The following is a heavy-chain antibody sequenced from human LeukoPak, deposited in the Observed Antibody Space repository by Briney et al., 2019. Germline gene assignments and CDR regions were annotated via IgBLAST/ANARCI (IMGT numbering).Heavy chain of an antibody. V-gene: IGHV1-18*01. CDR3: ARLVVCSSTSCFYNWFDP. J-gene: IGHJ5*02. Sequence: ASVKVSCKASGYTFTSYGISWVRQAPGQGLEWMGWISAYNGNTNYAQKLQGRVTMTTDTSTSTAYMELRSLRSDDTAVYYCARLVVCSSTSCFYNWFDPWGQGTLVAVSS. CDR1: GYTFTSYG. CDR2: ISAYNGNT. D-gene: IGHD2-2*01.